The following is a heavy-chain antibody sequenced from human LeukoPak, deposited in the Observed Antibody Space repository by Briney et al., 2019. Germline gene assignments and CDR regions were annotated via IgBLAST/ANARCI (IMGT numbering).Heavy chain of an antibody. V-gene: IGHV4-30-4*01. CDR3: AREGDPEGH. CDR2: IYYSGST. CDR1: GGSLSSGDYY. J-gene: IGHJ4*02. D-gene: IGHD1-14*01. Sequence: SETLSLTCTVSGGSLSSGDYYWSWIRQPPGKGLEWIGYIYYSGSTYYNPSLESRVTISVDTSKNQFSLKLSSVTATDTAVYYCAREGDPEGHWGQGTLVTVSS.